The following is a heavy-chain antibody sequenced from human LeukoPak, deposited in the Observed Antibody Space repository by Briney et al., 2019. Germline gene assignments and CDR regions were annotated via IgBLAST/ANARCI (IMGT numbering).Heavy chain of an antibody. Sequence: PGGSLRLSCAASGFTFNTYNMNWVRQAPGRGLEWVSSISRSSHYIYYADSMKGRFTISRDNAKNSPYLQMNSLRAEDTAVYYCARETLNGGFPPPFDIWGQGTMITVSS. V-gene: IGHV3-21*01. CDR2: ISRSSHYI. CDR3: ARETLNGGFPPPFDI. D-gene: IGHD4-23*01. J-gene: IGHJ3*02. CDR1: GFTFNTYN.